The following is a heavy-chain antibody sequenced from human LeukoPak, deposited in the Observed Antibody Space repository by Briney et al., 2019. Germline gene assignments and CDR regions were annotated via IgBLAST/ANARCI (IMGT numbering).Heavy chain of an antibody. J-gene: IGHJ4*02. CDR3: ARVGDQVVVTAIDY. V-gene: IGHV1-8*01. D-gene: IGHD2-21*02. Sequence: ASVKVSCKASGYTFTSYDINWVRQATGQGLEWMGWMNPNSGNTGYAQKFQGRVTMTRNTSISTAYMELSSLRSEDTAVYYYARVGDQVVVTAIDYWGQGTLVTVSS. CDR1: GYTFTSYD. CDR2: MNPNSGNT.